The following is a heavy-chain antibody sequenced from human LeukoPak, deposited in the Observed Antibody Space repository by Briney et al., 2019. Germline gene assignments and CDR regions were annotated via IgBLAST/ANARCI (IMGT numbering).Heavy chain of an antibody. Sequence: GGSLRLSCAASAFTFRNYWMSWVRQAPGKGLEWVANIQQDGSEKYYVDSVKGRFTISRDNAKNSLYLQMNSLRADDTAVYYCARGGRFYDFWSGSLVFDIWGQGTMVTVSS. CDR3: ARGGRFYDFWSGSLVFDI. CDR2: IQQDGSEK. V-gene: IGHV3-7*01. D-gene: IGHD3-3*01. J-gene: IGHJ3*02. CDR1: AFTFRNYW.